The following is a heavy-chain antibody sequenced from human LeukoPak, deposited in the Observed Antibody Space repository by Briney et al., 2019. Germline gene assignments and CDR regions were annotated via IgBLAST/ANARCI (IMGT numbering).Heavy chain of an antibody. CDR3: AKDFPIYCSSTSCYLDY. CDR1: GFTFSSYG. D-gene: IGHD2-2*01. J-gene: IGHJ4*02. Sequence: GGSLRLSCAASGFTFSSYGMHWVRQAPGKGLEWVAVIRYDGSNKYYADSVKGRFTISRDNSKNTLYLQMNSLRAEDTAVYYCAKDFPIYCSSTSCYLDYWGQGTLVTVSS. V-gene: IGHV3-30*02. CDR2: IRYDGSNK.